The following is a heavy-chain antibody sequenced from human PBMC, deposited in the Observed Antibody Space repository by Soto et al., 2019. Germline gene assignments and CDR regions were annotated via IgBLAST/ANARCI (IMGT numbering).Heavy chain of an antibody. D-gene: IGHD6-13*01. J-gene: IGHJ3*02. Sequence: GGSLRLSCAASGFTFSSYAMSWVRQAPGKGLEWVSAISGSGGSTYYADSVKGRFTISRDNSKNTLYLQMNSLRAEDTAVYYCAKGRRVGYSSSWYVGAFDIWGQGTMVTVSS. V-gene: IGHV3-23*01. CDR1: GFTFSSYA. CDR3: AKGRRVGYSSSWYVGAFDI. CDR2: ISGSGGST.